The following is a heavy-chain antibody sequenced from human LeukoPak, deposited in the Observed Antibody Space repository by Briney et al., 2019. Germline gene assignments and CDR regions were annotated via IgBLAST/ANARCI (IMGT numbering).Heavy chain of an antibody. D-gene: IGHD5-18*01. CDR1: GFTFSSYA. J-gene: IGHJ4*02. CDR2: IGASGGST. CDR3: AKDIQGAN. V-gene: IGHV3-23*01. Sequence: PGGSLRLSCATSGFTFSSYAMSWVRQAPGKGLEWVSGIGASGGSTYYADSVKGRFTISRDNSKNTVYLQMNSLRAEDTALYYCAKDIQGANWGQGTLVTVSS.